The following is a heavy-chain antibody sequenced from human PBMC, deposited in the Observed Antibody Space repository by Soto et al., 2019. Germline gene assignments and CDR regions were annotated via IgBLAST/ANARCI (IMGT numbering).Heavy chain of an antibody. CDR1: GGSISSSNW. CDR3: ARVVGGYYYGMDV. V-gene: IGHV4-4*02. CDR2: IYHSGST. J-gene: IGHJ6*04. Sequence: QVQLQESGPGLVKPSGTLSLTCAVSGGSISSSNWWSWVRQPPGKGLEWIGEIYHSGSTNYNPSLRSRVTISVDKSQNQFSLKLISVTAADTAVYYCARVVGGYYYGMDVWGEGTTVTVSS. D-gene: IGHD3-10*01.